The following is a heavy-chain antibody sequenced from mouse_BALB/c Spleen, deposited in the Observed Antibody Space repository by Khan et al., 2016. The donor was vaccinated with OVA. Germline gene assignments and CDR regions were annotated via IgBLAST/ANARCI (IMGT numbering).Heavy chain of an antibody. CDR1: GFTFSSYV. CDR3: AREAYRYDEYYFDY. J-gene: IGHJ2*01. D-gene: IGHD2-14*01. Sequence: EVELVESGGDLVKPGGSLKLSCAASGFTFSSYVMSWVRQTPEKRLEWVASISSGGSTYYPDRVMGRFTTFRDNARNILYLQMSSLRSEDTAMYYCAREAYRYDEYYFDYWGQGTTLTVSS. CDR2: ISSGGST. V-gene: IGHV5-6-5*01.